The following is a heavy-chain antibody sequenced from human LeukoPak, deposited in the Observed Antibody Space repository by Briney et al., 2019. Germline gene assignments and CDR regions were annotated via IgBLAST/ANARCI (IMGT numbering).Heavy chain of an antibody. Sequence: ASVKVSCKASGYTFTSYGISWVRQAPGQGLEWMGWISAYNGNTNYAQKLQGRVTITRNTSISTAYMELSSLRSEDTAVYYCARGPTIFGVVYNWFDPWGQGTLVTVSS. D-gene: IGHD3-3*01. CDR1: GYTFTSYG. CDR2: ISAYNGNT. V-gene: IGHV1-18*01. CDR3: ARGPTIFGVVYNWFDP. J-gene: IGHJ5*02.